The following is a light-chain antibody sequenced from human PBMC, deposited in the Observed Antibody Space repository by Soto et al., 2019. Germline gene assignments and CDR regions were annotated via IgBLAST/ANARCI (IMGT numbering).Light chain of an antibody. CDR3: SSYTSSRTLV. CDR1: SSDVGAYNY. V-gene: IGLV2-14*01. J-gene: IGLJ1*01. Sequence: QSALTQPASVSGSPGQSITISCTGTSSDVGAYNYVSWYQQHPGKAPKLMIYEVSNRPSGVSHRFSGSKSDNTASLNISGLQTDDEADYYCSSYTSSRTLVFGTGTKVTVL. CDR2: EVS.